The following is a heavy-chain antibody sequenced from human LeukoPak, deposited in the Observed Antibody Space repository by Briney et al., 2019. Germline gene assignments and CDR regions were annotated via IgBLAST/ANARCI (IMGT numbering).Heavy chain of an antibody. D-gene: IGHD5-12*01. CDR2: INWNGGSK. CDR1: GFTLDDYG. Sequence: GGPLRLSCAASGFTLDDYGISGVRQSPGKGLEGVSGINWNGGSKGYADSVKGRFTISRDNGKNSLYLQMNSLRAEDTALYYCARGYSGYPYYYMDVWGKGTTVTVSS. V-gene: IGHV3-20*04. CDR3: ARGYSGYPYYYMDV. J-gene: IGHJ6*03.